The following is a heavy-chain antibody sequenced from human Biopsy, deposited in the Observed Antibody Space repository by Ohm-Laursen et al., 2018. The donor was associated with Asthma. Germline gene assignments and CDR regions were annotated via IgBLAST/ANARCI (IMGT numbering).Heavy chain of an antibody. Sequence: GASVKVSCKIYEYTLTDLSMHWARHEPGQGIEWMVGHDQEEGGTVNARRFQGRVTMTEYTYTDTAYMELSSLSSEDTAMSYCASDFPKDYVRYNFQFWGQGALVTVSS. CDR1: EYTLTDLS. D-gene: IGHD4-17*01. J-gene: IGHJ4*02. CDR2: HDQEEGGT. CDR3: ASDFPKDYVRYNFQF. V-gene: IGHV1-24*01.